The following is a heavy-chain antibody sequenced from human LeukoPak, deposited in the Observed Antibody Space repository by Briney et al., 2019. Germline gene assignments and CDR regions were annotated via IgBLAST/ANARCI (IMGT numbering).Heavy chain of an antibody. J-gene: IGHJ4*02. CDR3: ARSYSLPEY. CDR1: GFTFSSFA. Sequence: GGSLGRSCAASGFTFSSFASHWVRQAPGKGLEWVAFISYVARDTYYGDSVKGRFTVSRDNSKDMVYLQMNSLTTADTAVYYCARSYSLPEYWGQGTLVTVSS. CDR2: ISYVARDT. V-gene: IGHV3-30*04. D-gene: IGHD1-26*01.